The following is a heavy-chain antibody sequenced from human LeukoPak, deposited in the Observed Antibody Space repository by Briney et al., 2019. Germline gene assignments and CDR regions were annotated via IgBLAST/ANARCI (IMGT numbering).Heavy chain of an antibody. J-gene: IGHJ2*01. CDR2: VYNSGDT. CDR3: ARLKLGAYFDL. V-gene: IGHV4-59*08. CDR1: GGSFSGYY. Sequence: SETLSLTCAVYGGSFSGYYWSWIRQSPGKGLEWVGYVYNSGDTGKNPSLRSRVTILLDTSKNQCSLKLTSVSAADTAVYYCARLKLGAYFDLWGRGTLVTVSS. D-gene: IGHD3-16*01.